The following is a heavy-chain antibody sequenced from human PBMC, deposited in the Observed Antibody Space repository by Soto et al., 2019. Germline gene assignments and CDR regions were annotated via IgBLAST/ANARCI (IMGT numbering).Heavy chain of an antibody. V-gene: IGHV1-2*02. CDR2: INPNSGGT. J-gene: IGHJ6*04. D-gene: IGHD2-2*01. Sequence: ASVKVSCKASGYTFTGYYMHWVRQAPGQGLEWMGWINPNSGGTNYAQKFQGRVTMTRDTSISTAYMELSRLRSDDTAVYYCARGVGYIVVVTAANYYYGMDVWGKGTKVT. CDR1: GYTFTGYY. CDR3: ARGVGYIVVVTAANYYYGMDV.